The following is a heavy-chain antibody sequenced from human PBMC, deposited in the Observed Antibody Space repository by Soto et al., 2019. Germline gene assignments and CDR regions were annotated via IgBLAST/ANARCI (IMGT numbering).Heavy chain of an antibody. J-gene: IGHJ6*02. Sequence: TVSGGSVSSGSYYWSWIRQPPGKGLEWIGYIYYSGSTNYNPSLKSRVTISVDTSKNQFSLKLSSVTAADTAVYYCARDSVVVVASRDYYYGMDVWGQGTTVTVSS. D-gene: IGHD2-15*01. V-gene: IGHV4-61*01. CDR1: GGSVSSGSYY. CDR3: ARDSVVVVASRDYYYGMDV. CDR2: IYYSGST.